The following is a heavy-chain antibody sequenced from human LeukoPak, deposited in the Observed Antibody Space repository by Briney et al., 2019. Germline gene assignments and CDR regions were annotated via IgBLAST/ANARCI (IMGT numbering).Heavy chain of an antibody. Sequence: ASVKVSCKASGYTFTSYGISWVRQAPGQGLEWMGWISAYNGNTNYAQKLQGRVTMTTDTSMSTAYMELRSLRSDDTAVYYCARYCSSTSCYDLVVDYWGQGTLVAVSS. J-gene: IGHJ4*02. CDR3: ARYCSSTSCYDLVVDY. CDR2: ISAYNGNT. V-gene: IGHV1-18*01. D-gene: IGHD2-2*01. CDR1: GYTFTSYG.